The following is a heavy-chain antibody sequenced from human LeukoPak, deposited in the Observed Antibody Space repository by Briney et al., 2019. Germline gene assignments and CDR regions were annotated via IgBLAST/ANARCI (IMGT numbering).Heavy chain of an antibody. CDR1: GFTFDDYG. Sequence: PGGSLRLSCAASGFTFDDYGMSWVRQAPGKGLEWVSGINWNGGSTGYADSVKSRFTISRDNAKNSLYLQMNSLRAEDTALYHCARGPAAILNYYYYGMDVWGQGTTVTVSS. CDR3: ARGPAAILNYYYYGMDV. D-gene: IGHD2-2*02. J-gene: IGHJ6*02. CDR2: INWNGGST. V-gene: IGHV3-20*01.